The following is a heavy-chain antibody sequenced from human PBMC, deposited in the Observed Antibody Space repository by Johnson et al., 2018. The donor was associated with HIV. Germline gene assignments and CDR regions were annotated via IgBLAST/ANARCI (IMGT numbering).Heavy chain of an antibody. D-gene: IGHD1-26*01. CDR3: AREGVGTTCPFDI. Sequence: QVQLVESGGGVVQPGRSLRLSCAASQFSFGNFGMHWVRQAPGKGLEWVAAISFAGTKENYANSVRGRFTISRDNAKSSLYLQMNSLRAEDTAMYYCAREGVGTTCPFDIWGQGTRVTVSS. J-gene: IGHJ3*02. CDR1: QFSFGNFG. V-gene: IGHV3-30*03. CDR2: ISFAGTKE.